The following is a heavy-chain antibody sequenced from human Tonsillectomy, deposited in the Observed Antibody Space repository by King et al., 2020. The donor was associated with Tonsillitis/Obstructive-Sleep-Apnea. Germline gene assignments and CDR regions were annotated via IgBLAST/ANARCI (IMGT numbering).Heavy chain of an antibody. CDR3: ARRVGRYCSSTSCPYYFDY. CDR2: ISSSSSYT. Sequence: VQLVESGGGLVKPGGSLRLSCAASGFTFSDYYMSWIRQAPGKGLEWVSYISSSSSYTHYAYSVKGRFTISRDNAKNSLYLHMNSLRAEDTAVYYCARRVGRYCSSTSCPYYFDYWGQGTLVTVSS. J-gene: IGHJ4*02. V-gene: IGHV3-11*05. CDR1: GFTFSDYY. D-gene: IGHD2-2*01.